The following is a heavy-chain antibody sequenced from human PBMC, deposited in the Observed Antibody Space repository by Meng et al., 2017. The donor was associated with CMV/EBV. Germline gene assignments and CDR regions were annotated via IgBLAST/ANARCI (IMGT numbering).Heavy chain of an antibody. J-gene: IGHJ2*01. CDR3: AREVDDYGDGWYFDL. CDR2: TIPIFGTA. D-gene: IGHD4-17*01. Sequence: QVQLVQSGAEVKKPGSSVKVSCKASGGTFSSYAISWVRQAPGQGLEWMGGTIPIFGTANYAQKFQGRVTITADESTSTAYMELSSLRSEDTAVYYCAREVDDYGDGWYFDLWGRGTLVTVSS. CDR1: GGTFSSYA. V-gene: IGHV1-69*12.